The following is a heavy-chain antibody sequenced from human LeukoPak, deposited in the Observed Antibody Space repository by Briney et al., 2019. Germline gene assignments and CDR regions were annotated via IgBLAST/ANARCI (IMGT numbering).Heavy chain of an antibody. V-gene: IGHV4-39*07. CDR1: GGSISSSSYY. Sequence: SETLSLTCTVSGGSISSSSYYWGWIRQPPGKGLEWIGSIYYSGSTYYNPSLKSRVTISVDKSKNQFSLKLSSVTAADTAVYYCARGGSSSSEHFDYWGQGTLVTVSS. CDR3: ARGGSSSSEHFDY. J-gene: IGHJ4*02. CDR2: IYYSGST. D-gene: IGHD6-6*01.